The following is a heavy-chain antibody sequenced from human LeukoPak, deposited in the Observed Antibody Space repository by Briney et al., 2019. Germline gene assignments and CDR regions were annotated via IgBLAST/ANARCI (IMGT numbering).Heavy chain of an antibody. V-gene: IGHV2-70*11. J-gene: IGHJ3*02. CDR3: ARIHSIAVAGTGAFDI. D-gene: IGHD6-19*01. Sequence: SGPTLVNPTQTLTLTCTFSGFSLSTSGMCVSWIRQPPGKALEWLVRIDWDDDKYYSTSLKTRLTISKDTSKNQVVLTMTNMDPVDTATYYCARIHSIAVAGTGAFDIWGQGTMVTVSS. CDR1: GFSLSTSGMC. CDR2: IDWDDDK.